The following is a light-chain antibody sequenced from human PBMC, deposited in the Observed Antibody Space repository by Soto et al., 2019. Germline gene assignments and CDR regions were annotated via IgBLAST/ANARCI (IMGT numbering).Light chain of an antibody. J-gene: IGKJ1*01. V-gene: IGKV3-15*01. Sequence: EIVMTQSPATLSVSPGERATLSCRASQSVSSNLAWYQQKPGQAPRLLIYGASTRATGIPARFSGSGSGTEFTLTISSVQSEDFAGYYCQHYNNWPRTFGQGTKVEIK. CDR1: QSVSSN. CDR3: QHYNNWPRT. CDR2: GAS.